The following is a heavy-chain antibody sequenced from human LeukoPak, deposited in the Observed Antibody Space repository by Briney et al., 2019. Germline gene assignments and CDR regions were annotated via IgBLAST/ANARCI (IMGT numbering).Heavy chain of an antibody. CDR1: GFTFSSYS. D-gene: IGHD3-9*01. CDR3: ATDYDVLTGYYSDVGY. J-gene: IGHJ4*02. Sequence: GGSLRLSCAASGFTFSSYSMNWVRQAPGKGLEWVSSISSSSSYIYYADSVKGRFAISIDNAKNSLYLQMNSLRAEDTAVYYCATDYDVLTGYYSDVGYWDQGTLVTVSS. CDR2: ISSSSSYI. V-gene: IGHV3-21*01.